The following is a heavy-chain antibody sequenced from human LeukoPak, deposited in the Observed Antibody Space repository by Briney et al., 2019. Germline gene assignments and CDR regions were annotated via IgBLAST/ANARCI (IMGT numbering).Heavy chain of an antibody. CDR1: GYTFTSYA. Sequence: ASVKVSCKASGYTFTSYAMNWVRQAPGQGLEWMGWINTNTGNPTYAQGFTGRFVFSLDTSVSTAYLQISSLKAEDTAVYYCASGGRKWYDILTGYYTPNFDYWGQGTLVTVSS. CDR2: INTNTGNP. D-gene: IGHD3-9*01. J-gene: IGHJ4*02. CDR3: ASGGRKWYDILTGYYTPNFDY. V-gene: IGHV7-4-1*02.